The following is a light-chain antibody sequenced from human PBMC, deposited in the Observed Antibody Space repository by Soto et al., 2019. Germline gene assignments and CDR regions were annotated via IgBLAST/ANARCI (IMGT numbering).Light chain of an antibody. J-gene: IGLJ2*01. V-gene: IGLV6-57*04. Sequence: NFMLTQPHSVSESPGQTVTISCTRSSGSIASNYVQWYQQRPGSAPTTVIYEDNQRPSGVPDRFSGSIDSSSNSAALTISGLKTEDEADYYCQSYDSSTVVFGGGTKLTV. CDR1: SGSIASNY. CDR3: QSYDSSTVV. CDR2: EDN.